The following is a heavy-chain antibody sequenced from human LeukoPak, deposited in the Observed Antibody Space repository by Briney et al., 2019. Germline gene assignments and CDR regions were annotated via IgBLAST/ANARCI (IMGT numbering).Heavy chain of an antibody. Sequence: ASVKVSCKASGYTFTSYGISWVRQAPGQGLEWMGWISAYNGNTNYAQKLQGRVTMTTDTSTGTAYMELRSLRSDDTAVYYCARDPAYGSGIGLFPEKPYNWFDPWGQGTLVTVSS. CDR3: ARDPAYGSGIGLFPEKPYNWFDP. J-gene: IGHJ5*02. D-gene: IGHD3-10*01. CDR1: GYTFTSYG. V-gene: IGHV1-18*01. CDR2: ISAYNGNT.